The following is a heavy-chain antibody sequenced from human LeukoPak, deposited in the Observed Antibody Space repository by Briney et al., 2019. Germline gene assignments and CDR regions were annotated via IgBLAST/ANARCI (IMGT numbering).Heavy chain of an antibody. J-gene: IGHJ6*02. CDR2: IYYSGST. V-gene: IGHV4-31*03. CDR1: GGSISSGGYY. Sequence: SETLSLTCTVSGGSISSGGYYRSWIRQHPGKGLEWIGYIYYSGSTYYNPSLKSRVTISVDTSKNQFSLKLSSVTAADTAVYYCARLGGPHYYYYGMDAWGQGTTVTVSS. CDR3: ARLGGPHYYYYGMDA.